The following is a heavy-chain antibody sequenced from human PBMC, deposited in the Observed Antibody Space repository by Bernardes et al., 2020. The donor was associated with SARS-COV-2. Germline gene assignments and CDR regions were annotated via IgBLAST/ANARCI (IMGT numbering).Heavy chain of an antibody. Sequence: SETLTLTCAVSSGSIHNNNWWTWVRQPPEKGLEWIGEIHPSGNTNYNPSLRSRVTMSLDTSKNQFSLTLSSVTAADTAVYYCARLSHDSGGYNWFDPWGQGTLVTVAS. CDR2: IHPSGNT. J-gene: IGHJ5*02. D-gene: IGHD3-22*01. CDR1: SGSIHNNNW. CDR3: ARLSHDSGGYNWFDP. V-gene: IGHV4-4*02.